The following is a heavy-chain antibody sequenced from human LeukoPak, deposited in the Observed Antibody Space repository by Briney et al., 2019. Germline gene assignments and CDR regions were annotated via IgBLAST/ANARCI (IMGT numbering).Heavy chain of an antibody. D-gene: IGHD6-13*01. J-gene: IGHJ5*02. CDR3: ARVEKYTSSGPTDP. CDR2: FYHSKST. CDR1: GYSISSDYY. Sequence: SETLSLTCTVSGYSISSDYYWGWIRQPPGKGLEWIGSFYHSKSTYYNPSLKSRVTISVDTSKNQFSLKLSSVTAADTAVYYCARVEKYTSSGPTDPWGQGTLVTVSS. V-gene: IGHV4-38-2*02.